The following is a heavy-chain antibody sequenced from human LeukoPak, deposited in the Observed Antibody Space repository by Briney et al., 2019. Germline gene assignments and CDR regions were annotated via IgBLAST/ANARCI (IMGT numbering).Heavy chain of an antibody. Sequence: SETLSLTCTVSGYSISSGYYWGWIRQPPGKGLEWIGSIYHSGSTYYNPSLKSRVTISVDTSKNQFSLKLRSVTAADTAVYYCARGTPLAVVVPPYWFDPWGQGTLVTVSS. J-gene: IGHJ5*02. CDR1: GYSISSGYY. CDR2: IYHSGST. V-gene: IGHV4-38-2*02. CDR3: ARGTPLAVVVPPYWFDP. D-gene: IGHD2-2*01.